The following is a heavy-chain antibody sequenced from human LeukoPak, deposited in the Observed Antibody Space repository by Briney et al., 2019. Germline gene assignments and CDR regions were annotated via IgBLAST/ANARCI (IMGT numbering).Heavy chain of an antibody. CDR2: INHSGST. J-gene: IGHJ4*02. D-gene: IGHD4-17*01. Sequence: SETLSLTCAVYGGSLSGYYWSWIRQPPGKGLEWIGEINHSGSTNYNPSLKSRVTISVDTSKNQFSLKLSSVTAADTAVYYCARRYGDFDYWGQGTLVTVSS. CDR1: GGSLSGYY. CDR3: ARRYGDFDY. V-gene: IGHV4-34*01.